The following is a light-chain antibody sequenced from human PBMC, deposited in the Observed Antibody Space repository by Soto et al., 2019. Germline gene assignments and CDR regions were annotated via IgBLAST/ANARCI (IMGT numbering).Light chain of an antibody. V-gene: IGKV1-39*01. J-gene: IGKJ1*01. CDR2: ATY. CDR1: QRISSL. Sequence: IQLAQSPSCLSACVGDRVTIGCLASQRISSLLNWYQKKPGKAPNLLIYATYNLQSGVTSRFSGGGSGTDYTITISSLQPEDFATYYCQQSYSTPRTFGPGTKVDIK. CDR3: QQSYSTPRT.